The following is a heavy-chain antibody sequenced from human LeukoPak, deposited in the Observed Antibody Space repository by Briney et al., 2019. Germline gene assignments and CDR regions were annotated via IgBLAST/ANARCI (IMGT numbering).Heavy chain of an antibody. J-gene: IGHJ5*02. CDR2: INPSGGST. D-gene: IGHD3-3*01. CDR1: GYTFTSYY. Sequence: GASVKVSCKASGYTFTSYYMHWVRQAPGQGLEWMGIINPSGGSTSYAQKFQGRVTMTRDTSTSTVYMELSSLRSEDTAVYYCARADRAIFGAGLLGYNWFDPWGQGTLVTVSS. V-gene: IGHV1-46*01. CDR3: ARADRAIFGAGLLGYNWFDP.